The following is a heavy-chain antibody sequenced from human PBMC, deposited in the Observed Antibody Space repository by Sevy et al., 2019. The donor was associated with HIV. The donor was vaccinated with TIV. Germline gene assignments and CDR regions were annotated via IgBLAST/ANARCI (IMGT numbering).Heavy chain of an antibody. CDR3: ARPLTGYSSGPDY. Sequence: GGSLRLSCAASGFTFSSYAMSWVRQAPGKGLEWVSAISGSGGSTYYADSVKGRFTISRDNSKNTLYLQMNSLRAEGTAVYYCARPLTGYSSGPDYWGQGTLVTVSS. CDR2: ISGSGGST. D-gene: IGHD6-19*01. CDR1: GFTFSSYA. J-gene: IGHJ4*02. V-gene: IGHV3-23*01.